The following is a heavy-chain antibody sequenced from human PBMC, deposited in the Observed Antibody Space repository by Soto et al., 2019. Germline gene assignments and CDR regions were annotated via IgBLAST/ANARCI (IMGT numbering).Heavy chain of an antibody. CDR1: GGSISSYY. J-gene: IGHJ4*02. CDR3: ASGSRYYYDSSGYYNY. V-gene: IGHV4-59*01. D-gene: IGHD3-22*01. CDR2: IYYSGST. Sequence: PSETLSLTCTVSGGSISSYYWSWIRQPPGKGLGWIGYIYYSGSTNYNPSLKSRVTISVDTSKNQFSLKLSSVTAADTAVYYCASGSRYYYDSSGYYNYWGQGTLVTVSS.